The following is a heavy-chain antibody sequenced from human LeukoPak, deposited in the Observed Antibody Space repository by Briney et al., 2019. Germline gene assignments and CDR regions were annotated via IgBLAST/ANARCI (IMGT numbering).Heavy chain of an antibody. CDR1: GGTFSSYA. V-gene: IGHV1-69*04. D-gene: IGHD6-19*01. Sequence: ASVKVSCKASGGTFSSYAISWVRQAPGQGLEWMGRIIPILGIANYAQKFQGRVTITADKSTSTAYMELSSLRSEDTAVYYCARDLPQGSSGWFLWGQGTLVTVSS. J-gene: IGHJ4*02. CDR2: IIPILGIA. CDR3: ARDLPQGSSGWFL.